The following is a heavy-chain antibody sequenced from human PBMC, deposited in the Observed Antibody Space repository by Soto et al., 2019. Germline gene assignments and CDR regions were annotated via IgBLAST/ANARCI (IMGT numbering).Heavy chain of an antibody. CDR2: ISGSGGST. CDR3: AKSFSSNWYDYFDY. Sequence: GGSLRLSCAASGFTFSDYAMSWVRQAPGKGLEWVSAISGSGGSTYYADSVKGRFTISRDKSKNTLYLHMNSLRAEDTALYYCAKSFSSNWYDYFDYWGQGSLVTVSS. J-gene: IGHJ4*02. V-gene: IGHV3-23*01. CDR1: GFTFSDYA. D-gene: IGHD6-13*01.